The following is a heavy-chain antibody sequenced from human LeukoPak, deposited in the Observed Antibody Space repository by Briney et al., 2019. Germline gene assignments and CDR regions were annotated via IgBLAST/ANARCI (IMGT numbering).Heavy chain of an antibody. CDR1: GYTFTGYY. D-gene: IGHD6-13*01. CDR3: ASSYSSSWYFDY. CDR2: INPNSGGT. Sequence: ASVKVSCKASGYTFTGYYMHWVRQAPGQGLEWMGWINPNSGGTNYAQKFQGWVTMTRDTSISTAYMELSSLRSEDTAVYYCASSYSSSWYFDYWGQGTLVTVSS. V-gene: IGHV1-2*04. J-gene: IGHJ4*02.